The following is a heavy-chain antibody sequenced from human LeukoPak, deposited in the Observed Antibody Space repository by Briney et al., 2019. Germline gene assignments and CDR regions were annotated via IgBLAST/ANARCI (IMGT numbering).Heavy chain of an antibody. J-gene: IGHJ6*03. D-gene: IGHD2-2*01. CDR3: AKGAVRGYCSSTSCYVLDYYYYYMDV. V-gene: IGHV3-23*01. CDR2: ISGSHGST. Sequence: QSGGSLRLSCAASGFTFSSYAMSCGRQAPGKGLEGVSAISGSHGSTYYADSVKGRFTISRDNSKNTLYLQMDSLRAEDTAVYYCAKGAVRGYCSSTSCYVLDYYYYYMDVWGKGTTVTVSS. CDR1: GFTFSSYA.